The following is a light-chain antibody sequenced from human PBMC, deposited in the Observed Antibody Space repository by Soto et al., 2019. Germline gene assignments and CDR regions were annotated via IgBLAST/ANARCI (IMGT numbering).Light chain of an antibody. V-gene: IGKV3-20*01. J-gene: IGKJ1*01. CDR1: QSVSSN. Sequence: EIVLTQSPATLSVSPGERATLSCRASQSVSSNLAWYQQKPGQAPRLLIYGASNRATGIPDRFSGSGSVTDFTLTISRLEPEDFAVYFCQQYGSSPRTFGQGTKVDIK. CDR3: QQYGSSPRT. CDR2: GAS.